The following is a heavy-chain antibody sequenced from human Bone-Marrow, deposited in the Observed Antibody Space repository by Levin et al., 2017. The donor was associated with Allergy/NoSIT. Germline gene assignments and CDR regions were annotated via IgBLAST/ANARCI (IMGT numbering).Heavy chain of an antibody. J-gene: IGHJ4*02. D-gene: IGHD1-26*01. CDR1: GGTFNSYA. CDR2: IIPVLSTN. Sequence: GASVKVSCTASGGTFNSYAYNWVRQAPGQGPEWLGRIIPVLSTNNYAQRFQGRVTISADESTATVYMELNSLTSDDTAIYYCARDLGWGGAAGYWGQGTLVTVSS. CDR3: ARDLGWGGAAGY. V-gene: IGHV1-69*11.